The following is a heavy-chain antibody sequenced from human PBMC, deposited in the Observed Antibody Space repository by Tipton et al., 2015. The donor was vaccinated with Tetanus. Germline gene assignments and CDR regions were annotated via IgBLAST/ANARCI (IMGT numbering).Heavy chain of an antibody. V-gene: IGHV4-39*07. CDR1: GGSISTRNYF. Sequence: TLSLTCTVSGGSISTRNYFWGWIRQAPGKGLEWIGNIYYSGNTYYNPSLKSRLTISLDTSKNHFSLRLTSLSAADTAVYFCARRGGGSTFDHWGQGTLVTVSS. CDR2: IYYSGNT. CDR3: ARRGGGSTFDH. J-gene: IGHJ4*02. D-gene: IGHD1-26*01.